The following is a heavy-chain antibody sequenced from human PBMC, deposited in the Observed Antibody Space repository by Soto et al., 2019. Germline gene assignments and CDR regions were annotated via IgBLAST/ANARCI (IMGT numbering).Heavy chain of an antibody. CDR2: IYTSGGT. D-gene: IGHD1-26*01. V-gene: IGHV4-4*07. Sequence: SETLTLTCTVSGGSLSSYYWSWIRQPAGKGLEWLGRIYTSGGTNYNPSLKSRVTMSVDKSKNQFSLKLSAVTAADTAVYYCARDVGGSYWQEGSEFDYWGQGTLGNGSS. CDR1: GGSLSSYY. J-gene: IGHJ4*02. CDR3: ARDVGGSYWQEGSEFDY.